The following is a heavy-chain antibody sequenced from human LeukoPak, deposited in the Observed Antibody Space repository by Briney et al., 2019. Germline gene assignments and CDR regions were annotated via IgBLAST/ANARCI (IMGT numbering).Heavy chain of an antibody. J-gene: IGHJ4*02. Sequence: SETLSLTCFVSDGSITNYYWSWIRQPPGKGLEWIGEINHSGSTNYNPSLKSRVTISVDTSKNQFSLKLSSVTAADTAVYYCASIGYYGIKRDYWGQGTLVTVSS. D-gene: IGHD3-10*01. CDR1: DGSITNYY. CDR2: INHSGST. CDR3: ASIGYYGIKRDY. V-gene: IGHV4-34*01.